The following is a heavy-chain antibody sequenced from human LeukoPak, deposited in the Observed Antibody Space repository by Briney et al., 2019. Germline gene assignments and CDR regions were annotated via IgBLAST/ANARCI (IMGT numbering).Heavy chain of an antibody. CDR1: GYTFTSYD. V-gene: IGHV1-18*01. D-gene: IGHD6-6*01. Sequence: ASVKVSCKASGYTFTSYDINWVRQATGQGLEWMGWISAYNGNTNYAQKLQGRVTMTTDTSTSTAYMELRSLRSDDTAVYYCARGSSSSLYYYYMDVWRKGTTVTVSS. J-gene: IGHJ6*03. CDR3: ARGSSSSLYYYYMDV. CDR2: ISAYNGNT.